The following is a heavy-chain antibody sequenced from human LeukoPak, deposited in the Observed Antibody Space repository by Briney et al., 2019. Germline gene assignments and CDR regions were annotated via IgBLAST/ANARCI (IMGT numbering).Heavy chain of an antibody. Sequence: GGSLRLSCAASGFSFSSYDMNWVRQAPGKGPEWVSYISSTTTTTYYADSVKGRFTISRDNAENSLYLQMNSLRVEDTAFYYCARDRWFGESLPAHFEYWGQGTLVTVSS. CDR1: GFSFSSYD. CDR2: ISSTTTTT. J-gene: IGHJ4*02. D-gene: IGHD3-10*01. CDR3: ARDRWFGESLPAHFEY. V-gene: IGHV3-48*01.